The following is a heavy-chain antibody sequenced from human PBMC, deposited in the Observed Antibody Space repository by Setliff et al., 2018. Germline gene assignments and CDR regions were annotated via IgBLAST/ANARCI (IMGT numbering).Heavy chain of an antibody. J-gene: IGHJ6*03. V-gene: IGHV7-4-1*02. CDR3: ARGEYTSLPSGVYYHMDV. D-gene: IGHD6-6*01. CDR1: GYTFTGYY. Sequence: ASVKVSCKASGYTFTGYYMHWVRQAPGQGLEWMGWINTNTGNPTYAQGFTGRSVFSLDTSVSTTYLQISSLKAEDTAVYYCARGEYTSLPSGVYYHMDVWGKGTTVTVSS. CDR2: INTNTGNP.